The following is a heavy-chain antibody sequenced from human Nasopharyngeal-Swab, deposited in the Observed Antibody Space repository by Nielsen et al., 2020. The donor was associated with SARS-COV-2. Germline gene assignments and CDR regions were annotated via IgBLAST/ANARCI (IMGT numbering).Heavy chain of an antibody. D-gene: IGHD2-15*01. CDR1: GGSISSYY. Sequence: SETLSLTCTVSGGSISSYYWSWIRQPPGKGLEWIGYIYYSGSTNYNPSLKSRVTISVDTSKNQFSLKLSSVTAADTAVYYCAREGGYCSGGSCYYTDAFDIWPRDNGHRLF. V-gene: IGHV4-59*01. CDR3: AREGGYCSGGSCYYTDAFDI. CDR2: IYYSGST. J-gene: IGHJ3*02.